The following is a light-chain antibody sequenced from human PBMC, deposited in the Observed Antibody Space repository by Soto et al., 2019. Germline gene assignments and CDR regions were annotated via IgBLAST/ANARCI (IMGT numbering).Light chain of an antibody. Sequence: DIQMTQSPSSLSTSVGDRVTITCRASQSISTYLNWYQQKPGKAPKLLIYAASSLQSGVPSRFSGSGSGTDFTLTISSLQPEDFVTYYCQQTYDTPRTFGQGTKVVIK. CDR3: QQTYDTPRT. V-gene: IGKV1-39*01. J-gene: IGKJ1*01. CDR2: AAS. CDR1: QSISTY.